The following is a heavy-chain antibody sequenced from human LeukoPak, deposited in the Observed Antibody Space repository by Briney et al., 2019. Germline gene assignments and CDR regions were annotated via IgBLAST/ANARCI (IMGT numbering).Heavy chain of an antibody. CDR3: ARGGMNRKCTNGVCSQNWFDP. J-gene: IGHJ5*02. Sequence: SVKVSCKASGGTFSSYAISWVRQAPGQGLEWMGRIIPIFGIANYAQKFQGRVTITADKSTSTAYMELSSLRSEDTAAYYCARGGMNRKCTNGVCSQNWFDPWGQGTLVTVSS. CDR2: IIPIFGIA. V-gene: IGHV1-69*04. D-gene: IGHD2-8*01. CDR1: GGTFSSYA.